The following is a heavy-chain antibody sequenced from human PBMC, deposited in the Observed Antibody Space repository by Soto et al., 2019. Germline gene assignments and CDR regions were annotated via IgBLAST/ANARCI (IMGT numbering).Heavy chain of an antibody. V-gene: IGHV3-23*01. J-gene: IGHJ4*02. CDR1: GFTFSIYG. CDR3: AKDRVFYGDFFDY. CDR2: ISGSGEST. D-gene: IGHD4-17*01. Sequence: GGSLRLSCAASGFTFSIYGMHWFRQAPGKGLEWVSAISGSGESTYYSDSVKGRFTISRDNSKNMVYLQMNNLRAGDTALYYCAKDRVFYGDFFDYWGQGTVVTVSS.